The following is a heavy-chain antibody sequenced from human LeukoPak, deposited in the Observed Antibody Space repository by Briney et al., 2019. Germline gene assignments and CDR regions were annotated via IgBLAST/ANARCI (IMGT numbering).Heavy chain of an antibody. CDR1: GGSFSGYY. Sequence: SETLSLTCAVYGGSFSGYYWSWIRQPPGKGLEWLGEINHSGSTNYNPSLKSRVTISVDTSKNQFSLKLSSVTAADTAVYYCARGPYCSSTSCQDYWGQGTLVTVSS. V-gene: IGHV4-34*01. D-gene: IGHD2-2*01. CDR3: ARGPYCSSTSCQDY. J-gene: IGHJ4*02. CDR2: INHSGST.